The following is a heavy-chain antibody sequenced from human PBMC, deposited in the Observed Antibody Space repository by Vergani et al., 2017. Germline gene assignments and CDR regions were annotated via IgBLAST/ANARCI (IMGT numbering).Heavy chain of an antibody. D-gene: IGHD3-10*01. Sequence: EVQLLESGGGLVQPGGSLRLSCAASGFTFSSYAMSGVGPAPGKGLEGVSAISGSGGSTYDADPVKGRFTISRDNSKNTLYLQMNSLRAEDTAVYYCAKCQDYGSGGRFYYGMDVWGQGTTVTVSS. CDR1: GFTFSSYA. J-gene: IGHJ6*02. CDR2: ISGSGGST. CDR3: AKCQDYGSGGRFYYGMDV. V-gene: IGHV3-23*01.